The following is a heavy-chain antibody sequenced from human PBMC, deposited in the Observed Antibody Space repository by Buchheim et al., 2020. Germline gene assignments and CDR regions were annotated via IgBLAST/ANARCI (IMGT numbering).Heavy chain of an antibody. J-gene: IGHJ6*02. Sequence: QVQLVESGGGVVQPGRSLRLSCAVSGFTFSSYGMHWVRQAPGKGLEWVAVIWYDGSNKYYADSVKGRFTISRDNSKNTLYLQMNSLRAEDTAVYYCARERVIAAAGTRVYYYYGMDVWGQGTT. CDR1: GFTFSSYG. CDR3: ARERVIAAAGTRVYYYYGMDV. CDR2: IWYDGSNK. V-gene: IGHV3-33*01. D-gene: IGHD6-13*01.